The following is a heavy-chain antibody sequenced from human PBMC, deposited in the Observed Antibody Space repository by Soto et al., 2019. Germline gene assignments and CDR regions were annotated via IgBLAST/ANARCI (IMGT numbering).Heavy chain of an antibody. D-gene: IGHD6-6*01. Sequence: QVQLVQSGAEVQKPGSSVKVSCKASGGTFSSYTISWVRQAPGQGLEWMGRIIPILGIANYAQKFQGRVTITADKSTSTAYMELSSLRSEDTAVYYCATRYSSSSSSYFDYWGQGTLVTVSS. CDR2: IIPILGIA. J-gene: IGHJ4*02. V-gene: IGHV1-69*02. CDR1: GGTFSSYT. CDR3: ATRYSSSSSSYFDY.